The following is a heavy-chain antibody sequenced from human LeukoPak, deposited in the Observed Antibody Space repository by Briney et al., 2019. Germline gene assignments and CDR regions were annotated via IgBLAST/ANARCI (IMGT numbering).Heavy chain of an antibody. Sequence: SETLSLTCNVSGGSISGYHWSWIRQPPGKGLEWLGYIYYSGSSNYNPSFKSRVTISADTSKNQFSLKLSSVTAADTAVYYCARVPRSYSYYYYMDVWGKGTTVTVSS. CDR1: GGSISGYH. CDR2: IYYSGSS. CDR3: ARVPRSYSYYYYMDV. V-gene: IGHV4-59*01. J-gene: IGHJ6*03.